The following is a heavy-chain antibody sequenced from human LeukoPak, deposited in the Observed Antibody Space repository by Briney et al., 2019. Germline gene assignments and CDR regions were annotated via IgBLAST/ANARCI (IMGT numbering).Heavy chain of an antibody. V-gene: IGHV3-30*02. CDR1: GFTFSSYG. Sequence: GGSLRLSCAASGFTFSSYGMHWVRQAPGKGLEWVAFIRYDGSNKYYADSVKGRFTISRDNAKNTLYLQMNSLRAEDTAVYYCARARYYDDYFDYWGQGTLVTVSS. CDR3: ARARYYDDYFDY. CDR2: IRYDGSNK. J-gene: IGHJ4*02. D-gene: IGHD1-26*01.